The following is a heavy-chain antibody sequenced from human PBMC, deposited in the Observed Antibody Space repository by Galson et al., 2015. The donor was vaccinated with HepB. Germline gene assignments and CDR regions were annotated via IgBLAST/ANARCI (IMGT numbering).Heavy chain of an antibody. CDR2: ISAYNGNT. D-gene: IGHD1-26*01. J-gene: IGHJ4*02. Sequence: SVKVSCKASGYTFTSYGISWVRQAPGQGLEWMGWISAYNGNTNYAQKLQGRVTMTTDTSTSTAYMELRSLRSDDTAVYYCARDRGSGSYYGGGPNKAELIIHLNYWGQGTLVTVSS. CDR1: GYTFTSYG. V-gene: IGHV1-18*01. CDR3: ARDRGSGSYYGGGPNKAELIIHLNY.